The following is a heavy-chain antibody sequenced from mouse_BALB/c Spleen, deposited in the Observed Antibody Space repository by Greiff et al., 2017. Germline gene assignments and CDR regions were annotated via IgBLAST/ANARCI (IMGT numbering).Heavy chain of an antibody. CDR1: GYTFTSYW. V-gene: IGHV1-7*01. J-gene: IGHJ4*01. CDR2: INPSTGYT. D-gene: IGHD2-1*01. Sequence: VQLQQSGAELAKPGASVKMSCKASGYTFTSYWMHWVKQRPGQGLEWIGYINPSTGYTEYNQKFKDKATLTADKSSSTAYMQLSSLTSEDSAVYYCARYGNYIYDAMDYWGQGTSVTVSS. CDR3: ARYGNYIYDAMDY.